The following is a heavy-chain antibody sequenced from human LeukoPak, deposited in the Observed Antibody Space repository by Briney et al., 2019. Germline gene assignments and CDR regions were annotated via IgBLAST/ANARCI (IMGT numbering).Heavy chain of an antibody. Sequence: SETLSLTCTVSGGSISSSSYYWGWIRQPPGKGLEWIGSIYYSGSTYYNPSLKSRVTISVDTSKNQFSLKLSSVTAADPAVYYCARIEMATINAFDIWGQGTMVTVSS. D-gene: IGHD5-24*01. CDR2: IYYSGST. J-gene: IGHJ3*02. CDR1: GGSISSSSYY. V-gene: IGHV4-39*01. CDR3: ARIEMATINAFDI.